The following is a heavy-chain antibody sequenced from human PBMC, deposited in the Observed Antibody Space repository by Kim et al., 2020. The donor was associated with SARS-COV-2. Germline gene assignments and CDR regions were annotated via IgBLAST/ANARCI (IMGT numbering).Heavy chain of an antibody. V-gene: IGHV1-18*01. CDR2: ISAYNVNT. D-gene: IGHD1-26*01. CDR1: GYTFTSYG. CDR3: ARDRLGATVGGMDV. Sequence: ASVKVSCKASGYTFTSYGISWVRQAPGQGLEWMGWISAYNVNTNYAQKLQGRVTMTTDTSTSTAYMELRSLRSDDTAVYYCARDRLGATVGGMDVWGQGTTVTVSS. J-gene: IGHJ6*02.